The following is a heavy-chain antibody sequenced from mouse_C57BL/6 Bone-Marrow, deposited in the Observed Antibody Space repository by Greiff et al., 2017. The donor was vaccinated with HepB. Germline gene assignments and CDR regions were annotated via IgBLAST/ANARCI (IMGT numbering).Heavy chain of an antibody. CDR3: VRHRGNYWYFDV. CDR1: GFSFNTYA. CDR2: IRSKSNNYAT. D-gene: IGHD2-1*01. Sequence: EVQRVESGGGLVQPKGSLKLSCAASGFSFNTYAMNWVRQAPGKGLEWVARIRSKSNNYATYYADSVKDRFTISRDDSESMLYLQMNNLKTEDTAMYYCVRHRGNYWYFDVWGTGTTVTVSS. V-gene: IGHV10-1*01. J-gene: IGHJ1*03.